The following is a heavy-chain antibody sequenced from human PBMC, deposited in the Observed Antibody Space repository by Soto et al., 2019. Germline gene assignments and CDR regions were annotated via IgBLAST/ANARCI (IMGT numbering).Heavy chain of an antibody. CDR3: AKDGIYDFWSGYYNGPYFDY. J-gene: IGHJ4*02. V-gene: IGHV3-43*01. CDR1: GFTFDDYT. CDR2: ISWDGGST. Sequence: GGSLRLSCAASGFTFDDYTMHWVRQAPGKGLEWVSLISWDGGSTYYADSVKGRFTISRENSKNSLYLQMNSLRTEDTALYYCAKDGIYDFWSGYYNGPYFDYWGQGTLVTVSS. D-gene: IGHD3-3*01.